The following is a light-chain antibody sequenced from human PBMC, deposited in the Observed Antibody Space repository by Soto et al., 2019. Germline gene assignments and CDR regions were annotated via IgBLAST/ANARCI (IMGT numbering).Light chain of an antibody. CDR1: QSISSG. Sequence: DIQMTQSPSTLSASVGDRVTITCRASQSISSGLAWYQQKPGKAPKLLIYDASSLESGVPSRFSGSGSGTEFTLTISSLQPDDFATYHCQQYNSYPWTFGQGTKLEIK. V-gene: IGKV1-5*01. CDR3: QQYNSYPWT. J-gene: IGKJ2*02. CDR2: DAS.